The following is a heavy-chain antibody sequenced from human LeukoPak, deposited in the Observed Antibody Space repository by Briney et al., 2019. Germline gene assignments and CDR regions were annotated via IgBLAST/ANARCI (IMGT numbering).Heavy chain of an antibody. D-gene: IGHD6-19*01. CDR3: ARGGWFNRFFDY. CDR1: GFTFSSYS. J-gene: IGHJ4*02. Sequence: GGSLRLSCAASGFTFSSYSMNWVRQAPGKGLEWVSSIGSSSSYMYYADSMKGRFTISRDNAKNSLYLQMNSLRAEDTAVYYCARGGWFNRFFDYWGQGTLVTVSS. V-gene: IGHV3-21*01. CDR2: IGSSSSYM.